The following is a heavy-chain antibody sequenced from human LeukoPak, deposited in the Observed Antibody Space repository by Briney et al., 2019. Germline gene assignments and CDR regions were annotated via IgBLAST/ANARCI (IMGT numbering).Heavy chain of an antibody. CDR1: GYTFTSYY. CDR3: ARAEITSDGYDSAFDV. V-gene: IGHV1-46*01. D-gene: IGHD5-24*01. J-gene: IGHJ3*01. CDR2: INPSGGST. Sequence: ASVKVSCKASGYTFTSYYMHWVRQAPGRGLEWMGIINPSGGSTSYAQQFQGRVTMTSDMSTSTVYMELSSLRSEDTAVHYCARAEITSDGYDSAFDVWGLGTMVTVSS.